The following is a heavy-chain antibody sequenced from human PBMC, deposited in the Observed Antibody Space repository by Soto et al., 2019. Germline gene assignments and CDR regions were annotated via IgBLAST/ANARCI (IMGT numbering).Heavy chain of an antibody. V-gene: IGHV4-39*01. CDR3: GRQGDIVLMVYAITGGNWFDP. CDR2: IYYSGST. J-gene: IGHJ5*02. CDR1: GGSISSSSYY. Sequence: SETLSLTCTVSGGSISSSSYYWGWIRQPPGKGLEWIGSIYYSGSTYYNPSLKSRVTISVDTSKNQFSLKLSSVTAADTAVYYCGRQGDIVLMVYAITGGNWFDPWGQGTLVTVSS. D-gene: IGHD2-8*01.